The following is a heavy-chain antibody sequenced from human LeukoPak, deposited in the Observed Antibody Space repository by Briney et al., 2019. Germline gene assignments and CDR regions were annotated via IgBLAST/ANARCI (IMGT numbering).Heavy chain of an antibody. CDR2: TYFRSKWYQ. D-gene: IGHD4-11*01. V-gene: IGHV6-1*01. J-gene: IGHJ5*02. CDR3: SREDPAGHSNA. CDR1: GDRVSSTSSS. Sequence: SQTLSLTRVISGDRVSSTSSSWNWIRQSPSRGLEWLGRTYFRSKWYQNYAVSVESRITINPDTSKNQFSLQLTFVTPEDTAMYYCSREDPAGHSNAWGQGTLVTVSS.